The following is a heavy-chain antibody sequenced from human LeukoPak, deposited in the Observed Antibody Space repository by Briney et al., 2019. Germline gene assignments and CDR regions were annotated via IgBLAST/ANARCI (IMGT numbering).Heavy chain of an antibody. CDR3: ARDPLGLIYYYFDL. CDR1: GFTFSSYS. V-gene: IGHV3-21*01. Sequence: GGSLRLSCAASGFTFSSYSMNWVRQAPGKGLEWVSSISSSSSYIYYADSVKGRFTISRDNAKNSLYLQMNSLRAEDTALYHCARDPLGLIYYYFDLWGRGTLVTVSS. CDR2: ISSSSSYI. J-gene: IGHJ2*01. D-gene: IGHD1-26*01.